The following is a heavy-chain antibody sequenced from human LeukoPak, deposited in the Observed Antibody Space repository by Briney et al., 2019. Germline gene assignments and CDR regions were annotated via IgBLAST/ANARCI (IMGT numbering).Heavy chain of an antibody. Sequence: PGGSLRLSCAGSGFTFRGYWIHWVRQVPGKGLVWVSRINGDGSSATYADSVKGRFTISRDDAKNSLYLQMNSLRAEDTAVYYCASSGYSSSDDAFDIWGQGTMVTVSS. V-gene: IGHV3-74*03. CDR3: ASSGYSSSDDAFDI. CDR2: INGDGSSA. J-gene: IGHJ3*02. CDR1: GFTFRGYW. D-gene: IGHD6-13*01.